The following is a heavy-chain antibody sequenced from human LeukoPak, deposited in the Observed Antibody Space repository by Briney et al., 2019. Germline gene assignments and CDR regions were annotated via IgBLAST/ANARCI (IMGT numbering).Heavy chain of an antibody. CDR2: TYTSGST. J-gene: IGHJ5*02. D-gene: IGHD3-10*01. Sequence: SETLSLTCTVSGGSISSGSYYWSWIRQPAGEGLEWIGRTYTSGSTNYNPSLKGRFTISVDTFKNQFSLKLSSLTAPDTPVYYCAREEWFGELRWFDPWGQGTLVTVSS. V-gene: IGHV4-61*02. CDR3: AREEWFGELRWFDP. CDR1: GGSISSGSYY.